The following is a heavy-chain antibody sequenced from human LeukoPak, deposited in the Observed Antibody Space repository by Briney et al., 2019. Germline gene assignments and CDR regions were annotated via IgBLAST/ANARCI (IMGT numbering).Heavy chain of an antibody. CDR2: IRGKANSYAT. Sequence: GGSLKLSCAASGFTFSGSDMNWVRQASGKGLEWVGRIRGKANSYATAYAASVKGRFTISRDDSKNTAYLQMNSLKTEDTAVYYCTEPDFDYWGQGTLVTVSS. V-gene: IGHV3-73*01. CDR3: TEPDFDY. J-gene: IGHJ4*02. CDR1: GFTFSGSD.